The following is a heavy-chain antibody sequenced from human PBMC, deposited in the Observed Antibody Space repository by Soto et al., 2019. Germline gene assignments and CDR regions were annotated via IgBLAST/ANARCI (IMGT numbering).Heavy chain of an antibody. D-gene: IGHD2-15*01. V-gene: IGHV1-2*04. CDR1: GYTFTGSS. CDR3: ARDQYCSGSRCYYWFDP. Sequence: VSVKGSSKVSGYTFTGSSMHSLRQAPGNRLEWMGWINPNSGGTNYAQKFQGWVTMTRDTSISTAYMELSRLRCDGTAVYYCARDQYCSGSRCYYWFDPWGQGTLVTVSS. J-gene: IGHJ5*02. CDR2: INPNSGGT.